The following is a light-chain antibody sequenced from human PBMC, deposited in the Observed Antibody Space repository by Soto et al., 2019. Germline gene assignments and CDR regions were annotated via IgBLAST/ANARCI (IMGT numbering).Light chain of an antibody. V-gene: IGKV3-20*01. CDR3: QQYGSSRA. Sequence: EIVLTQSPGTPSLSPGERATLSCRASQSVSGSHLAWYQQKPGQAPRLLIYGASSRATGIPDRFSGSGSGTDFTLTISRLEPEDFAVYYCQQYGSSRAFGQGTKVEIK. CDR1: QSVSGSH. J-gene: IGKJ1*01. CDR2: GAS.